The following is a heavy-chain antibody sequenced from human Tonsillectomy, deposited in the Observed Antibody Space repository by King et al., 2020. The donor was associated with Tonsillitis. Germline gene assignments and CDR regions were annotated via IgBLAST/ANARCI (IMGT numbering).Heavy chain of an antibody. Sequence: VQLQQWGAGLLKPSETLSLTCAVYGGSFNDYCWSWIRQPPGKGLEWIGEINHGGSTNYNPSLKSRVAISVDTSKNQFSLTLSSVTAADTAVYYCARAKNWNDVLDYWVQGTLVTVSS. V-gene: IGHV4-34*01. D-gene: IGHD1-1*01. CDR1: GGSFNDYC. J-gene: IGHJ4*02. CDR3: ARAKNWNDVLDY. CDR2: INHGGST.